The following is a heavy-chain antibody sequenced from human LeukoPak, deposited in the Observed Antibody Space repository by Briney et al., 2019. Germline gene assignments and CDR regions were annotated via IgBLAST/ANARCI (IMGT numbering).Heavy chain of an antibody. CDR3: ARDLSVGAKPDLGFDY. V-gene: IGHV3-21*01. J-gene: IGHJ4*02. D-gene: IGHD1-26*01. CDR1: GFTFSSYN. CDR2: ISSSSTYI. Sequence: GGSLRLSCAASGFTFSSYNMNWVRQTPGKGREWVSSISSSSTYIYYADSLKGRFTISRDNAKNSLYLQMNSLRAEDTAVYFCARDLSVGAKPDLGFDYWGQGTLVTVSS.